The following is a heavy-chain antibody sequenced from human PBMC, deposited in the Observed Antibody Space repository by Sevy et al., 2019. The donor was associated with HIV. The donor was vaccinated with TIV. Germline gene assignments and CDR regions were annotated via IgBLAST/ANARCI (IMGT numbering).Heavy chain of an antibody. CDR2: HSGSGGST. Sequence: GGSLRLSCAASGFTFSSYAMSWVRRAPGKGLEWVSAHSGSGGSTDYADSVKGRFTISRDNSKNTLYLQMNSLRAEDTAVYYCARGGMSSSKGYYYYYMDVWGKGTTVTVSS. D-gene: IGHD6-6*01. CDR1: GFTFSSYA. J-gene: IGHJ6*03. V-gene: IGHV3-23*01. CDR3: ARGGMSSSKGYYYYYMDV.